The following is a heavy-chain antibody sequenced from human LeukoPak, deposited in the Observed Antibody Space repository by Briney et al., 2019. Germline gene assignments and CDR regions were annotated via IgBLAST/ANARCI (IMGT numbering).Heavy chain of an antibody. Sequence: GASVKVSCKASGYTFTGYYMHWVRQAPGQGLEWMGWINHNSGGTNYAQKFQGRVTMTRDTSISTAYMELSRLRSDDTAVYYCARSSSSWYYFDYWGQGTLVTVSS. V-gene: IGHV1-2*02. CDR1: GYTFTGYY. J-gene: IGHJ4*02. CDR2: INHNSGGT. D-gene: IGHD6-13*01. CDR3: ARSSSSWYYFDY.